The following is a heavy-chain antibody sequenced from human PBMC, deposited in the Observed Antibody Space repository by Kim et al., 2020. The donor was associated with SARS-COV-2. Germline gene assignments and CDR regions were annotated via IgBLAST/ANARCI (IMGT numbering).Heavy chain of an antibody. V-gene: IGHV5-51*01. CDR2: IYPGDSDT. J-gene: IGHJ6*02. CDR1: GYSFTSYW. D-gene: IGHD3-3*01. CDR3: ARQAQGGFWSGYLYYYYGMDV. Sequence: GESLKISCNGSGYSFTSYWIGWVRQMPGKGLEWMGIIYPGDSDTRYSPSFQGQVTISADKSISTAYLQWSSLKASDTAMYYCARQAQGGFWSGYLYYYYGMDVWGQGTTVTVSS.